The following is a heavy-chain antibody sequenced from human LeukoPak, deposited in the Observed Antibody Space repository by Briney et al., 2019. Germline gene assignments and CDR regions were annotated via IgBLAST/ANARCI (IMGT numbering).Heavy chain of an antibody. CDR2: VSYDGNSK. Sequence: GGSLRLSCAASGFAFSDYGIHWVRQAPGKGLEWVAFVSYDGNSKSYGDSVKGRFSISRDSSQNTVQLQMDSLRIEDTAVYYCAKDKRTGTLDYWGQGTLVTVSS. D-gene: IGHD1-7*01. CDR3: AKDKRTGTLDY. CDR1: GFAFSDYG. V-gene: IGHV3-30*18. J-gene: IGHJ4*02.